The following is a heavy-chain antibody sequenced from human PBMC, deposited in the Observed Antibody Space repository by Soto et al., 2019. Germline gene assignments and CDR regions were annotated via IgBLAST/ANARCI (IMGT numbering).Heavy chain of an antibody. V-gene: IGHV3-30*18. Sequence: PWGSLRLSCAASGFTFSTYGMHWVRQAPGKGLERVAVISYDGNDKYHADSVKGRFTISRDNSKNTLYLQMNSLRAEDTAVYYCAKDSGRGSADYYFDYWGQGTLVTVSS. D-gene: IGHD3-10*01. CDR3: AKDSGRGSADYYFDY. J-gene: IGHJ4*02. CDR1: GFTFSTYG. CDR2: ISYDGNDK.